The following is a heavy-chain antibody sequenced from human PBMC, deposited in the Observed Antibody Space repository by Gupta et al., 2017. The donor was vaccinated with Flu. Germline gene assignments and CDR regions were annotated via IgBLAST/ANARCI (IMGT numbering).Heavy chain of an antibody. J-gene: IGHJ3*02. CDR2: ISGNSGYI. CDR1: FDDYA. Sequence: FDDYAMHWVRQAPGKGLEWVSAISGNSGYIGYADSVKGRFIISRDNGKNSLFLQMNSLRAEDTALDLCAKAVTVADDAFDIWGQGTMVTVSA. V-gene: IGHV3-9*01. CDR3: AKAVTVADDAFDI. D-gene: IGHD2-21*02.